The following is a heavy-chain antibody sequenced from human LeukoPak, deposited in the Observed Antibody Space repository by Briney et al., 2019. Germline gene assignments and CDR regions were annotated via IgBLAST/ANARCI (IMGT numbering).Heavy chain of an antibody. D-gene: IGHD3-10*01. J-gene: IGHJ4*02. V-gene: IGHV2-70*16. CDR2: IDWDDDK. Sequence: SGPVLVKPTQTLTLTCTFSGFSLSTSSMCVSWIRQPPEKALEWLARIDWDDDKFYSTSLKTRLTICKDTSKNQVVLTMTNMDPVDTATYYCARSLGYGSGSYLDYWGQGTLVTVSS. CDR1: GFSLSTSSMC. CDR3: ARSLGYGSGSYLDY.